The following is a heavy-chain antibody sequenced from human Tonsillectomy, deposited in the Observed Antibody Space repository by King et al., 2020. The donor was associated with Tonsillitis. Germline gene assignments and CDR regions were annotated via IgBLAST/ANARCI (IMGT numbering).Heavy chain of an antibody. D-gene: IGHD6-19*01. CDR1: GFTFSSCW. CDR3: ASTLAGRILFGP. CDR2: INSDGSTT. V-gene: IGHV3-74*01. J-gene: IGHJ5*02. Sequence: VQLVESGGGLVQPGGSLRLSCAASGFTFSSCWMHWVRQAPGKGLVWVSRINSDGSTTTYADSVKGRFTISRDNARNTLYLQMNSLRAEDTAVYYCASTLAGRILFGPWGQGTLVTVSS.